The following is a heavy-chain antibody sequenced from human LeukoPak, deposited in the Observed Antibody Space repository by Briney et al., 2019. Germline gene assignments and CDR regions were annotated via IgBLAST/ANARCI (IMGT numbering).Heavy chain of an antibody. Sequence: ASVKVSCKPSGDTFTGYYMHWVRQAPGLGLEWMGWINPDNGGTNYAQEFQGRVTMTRDMSISTAYMELSRLRSDDTAVYYCARDPSNSGYDYLYYFDYWGQGTLVTVSS. J-gene: IGHJ4*02. CDR1: GDTFTGYY. CDR3: ARDPSNSGYDYLYYFDY. V-gene: IGHV1-2*02. D-gene: IGHD5-12*01. CDR2: INPDNGGT.